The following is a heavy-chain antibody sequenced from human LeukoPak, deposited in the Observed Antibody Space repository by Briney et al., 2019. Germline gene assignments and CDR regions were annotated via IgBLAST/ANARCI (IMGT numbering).Heavy chain of an antibody. CDR2: IWYDGSNK. CDR1: GFTFSSYG. V-gene: IGHV3-33*01. D-gene: IGHD6-13*01. Sequence: GRSLRLSCAASGFTFSSYGMHWVRQAPGKGLEWVAVIWYDGSNKYYADSVKGRFTISRDNSKNTLYLQMNSLRAEDTAVYYCARDSYSSSWWGAYYYYYGMDVWGQGTTVTVSS. CDR3: ARDSYSSSWWGAYYYYYGMDV. J-gene: IGHJ6*02.